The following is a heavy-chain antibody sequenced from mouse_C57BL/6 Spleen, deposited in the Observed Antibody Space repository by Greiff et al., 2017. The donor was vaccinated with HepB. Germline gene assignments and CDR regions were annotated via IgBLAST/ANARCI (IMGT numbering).Heavy chain of an antibody. V-gene: IGHV14-4*01. CDR3: TTDYGSSPYY. CDR1: GFNIKDDY. Sequence: EVQLQQSGAELVRPGASVKLSCTASGFNIKDDYMHWVKQRPEQGLEWIGWIDPENGDTEYASKFQGKATITADTSTHPAYLQLSSLTSEDTAVYYCTTDYGSSPYYWGQGTTLTVSS. D-gene: IGHD1-1*01. CDR2: IDPENGDT. J-gene: IGHJ2*01.